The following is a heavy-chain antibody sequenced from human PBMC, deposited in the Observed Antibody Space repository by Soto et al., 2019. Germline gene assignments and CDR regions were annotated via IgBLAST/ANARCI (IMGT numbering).Heavy chain of an antibody. CDR3: ATRPPQSDWFDP. Sequence: SQTLSLTCTVYAGSLSSGGYYWSWIRQHSGKGLEWIGYIYYSGSTYYNPSLKSRVSISVDTSKNMFSPELSSVTATDTAVYYCATRPPQSDWFDPWGQGTLVTVSS. J-gene: IGHJ5*02. V-gene: IGHV4-31*03. CDR2: IYYSGST. CDR1: AGSLSSGGYY.